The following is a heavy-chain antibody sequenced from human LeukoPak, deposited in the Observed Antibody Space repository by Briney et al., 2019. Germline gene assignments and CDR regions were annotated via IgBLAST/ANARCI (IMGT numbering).Heavy chain of an antibody. V-gene: IGHV1-69*06. CDR1: GGTFSSYA. J-gene: IGHJ4*02. CDR2: IIPIFGTA. Sequence: GASVKVSCKASGGTFSSYAISWVRQAPGQGLEWMGGIIPIFGTANYAQKFQGRVTITADKSTSTAYMELSSLRSEDTAVYYCATSYGDPKRFHYWGQGTLVTVSS. CDR3: ATSYGDPKRFHY. D-gene: IGHD4-17*01.